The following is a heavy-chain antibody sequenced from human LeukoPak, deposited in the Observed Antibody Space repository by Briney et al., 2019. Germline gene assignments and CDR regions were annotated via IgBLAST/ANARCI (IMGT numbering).Heavy chain of an antibody. Sequence: GGSLRLSCAASGFTFSSHWMSWVRQAPGKGPEWVANVKQDGGEKYYVDSVKGRFTISRDNAKKSLYLQMNSLRAEDTAAYYCARVESSWYFDYWGQGTLVTVSS. CDR1: GFTFSSHW. D-gene: IGHD6-13*01. J-gene: IGHJ4*02. CDR2: VKQDGGEK. V-gene: IGHV3-7*01. CDR3: ARVESSWYFDY.